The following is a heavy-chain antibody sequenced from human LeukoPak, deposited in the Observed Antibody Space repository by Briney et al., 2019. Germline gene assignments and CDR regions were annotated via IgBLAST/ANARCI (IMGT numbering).Heavy chain of an antibody. Sequence: GGPLRLSCAASGFTFSSYAMNWVCQAPGKGLEWVSSISRGSDHIFYADSMKGRFTISRDNAKNSLYLQMNSLGAEDTAVYYCARPYDIRGYFPDYWGQGTLVTVSS. CDR2: ISRGSDHI. CDR3: ARPYDIRGYFPDY. CDR1: GFTFSSYA. V-gene: IGHV3-21*01. J-gene: IGHJ4*02. D-gene: IGHD3-22*01.